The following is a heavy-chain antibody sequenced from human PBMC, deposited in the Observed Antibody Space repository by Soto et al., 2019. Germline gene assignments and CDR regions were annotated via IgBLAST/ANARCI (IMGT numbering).Heavy chain of an antibody. V-gene: IGHV3-33*01. J-gene: IGHJ6*01. CDR2: IWSDGSNT. Sequence: GGSMRLSWAAAGFTLSRYGMHWVRQAPGTGLEWVAVIWSDGSNTYYADSVKGRFTISRDKSKNTLYLQMNSLRAEDTAVYYCARTTSDIVLMVYAAGYYGMDVWGQGTTVTVSS. CDR1: GFTLSRYG. D-gene: IGHD2-8*01. CDR3: ARTTSDIVLMVYAAGYYGMDV.